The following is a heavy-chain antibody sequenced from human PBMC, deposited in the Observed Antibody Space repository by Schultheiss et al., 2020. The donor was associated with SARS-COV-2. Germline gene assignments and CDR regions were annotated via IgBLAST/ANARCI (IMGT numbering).Heavy chain of an antibody. CDR2: IITIFGIA. V-gene: IGHV1-69*10. D-gene: IGHD3-22*01. CDR1: GYTFTSYG. Sequence: SVKVSCKASGYTFTSYGISWVRQAPGQGLEWMGEIITIFGIANYAQKFQVRVTITSDKSTSTAYMELSGLRSEDTAVYYCARDYYDSGYAIDIWGQGTTVTVSS. CDR3: ARDYYDSGYAIDI. J-gene: IGHJ3*02.